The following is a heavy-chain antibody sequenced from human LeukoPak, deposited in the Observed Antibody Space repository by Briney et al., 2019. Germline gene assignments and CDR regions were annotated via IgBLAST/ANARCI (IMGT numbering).Heavy chain of an antibody. CDR3: ARLRRRSIAVAGSFGY. Sequence: SETLSLTCTVSGGSISSYYWSWIRQPPGKGLEWIGYIYYSGSTNYNPSLKSRVTISVDTSKNQFSLKLSSVTAADTAVYYCARLRRRSIAVAGSFGYWGQGTLVTVSS. CDR2: IYYSGST. V-gene: IGHV4-59*01. J-gene: IGHJ4*02. CDR1: GGSISSYY. D-gene: IGHD6-19*01.